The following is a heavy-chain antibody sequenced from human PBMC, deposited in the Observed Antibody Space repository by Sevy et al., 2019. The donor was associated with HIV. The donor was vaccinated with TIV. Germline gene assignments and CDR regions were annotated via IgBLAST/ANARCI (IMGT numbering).Heavy chain of an antibody. Sequence: SETLSLTCAVSGGSSSGYYWAWIRQSPGKGLEWIGEISHRGSTKYNPSLKSRVSISVDTSKDQISLRLTFLTAADTAVYYCARGGIMATTEYGMDVWGQGTTVTVSS. CDR3: ARGGIMATTEYGMDV. J-gene: IGHJ6*02. CDR2: ISHRGST. V-gene: IGHV4-34*01. D-gene: IGHD1-1*01. CDR1: GGSSSGYY.